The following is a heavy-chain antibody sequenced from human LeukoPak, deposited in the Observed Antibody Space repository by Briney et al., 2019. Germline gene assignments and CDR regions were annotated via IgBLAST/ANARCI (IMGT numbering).Heavy chain of an antibody. Sequence: SESLSLTCSVSGGSINSYYWSWIRQPPGKGLEWIGYIYYSGSIKYNPSLKSRVTMSVDTSKNQFSLKLSSVTTADTAVYYCARTFFTETWFDPWGQGTLVTVSS. J-gene: IGHJ5*02. V-gene: IGHV4-59*01. CDR1: GGSINSYY. CDR3: ARTFFTETWFDP. CDR2: IYYSGSI. D-gene: IGHD2/OR15-2a*01.